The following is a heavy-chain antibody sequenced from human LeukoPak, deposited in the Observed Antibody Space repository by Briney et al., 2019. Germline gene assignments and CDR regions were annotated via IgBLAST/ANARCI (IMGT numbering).Heavy chain of an antibody. Sequence: GGSLSLSCAVSGFTFSSYSLVGVREARGEGGVWVSSISGSSTYIYYADSVKGRFTISRDNAKNSLYLQMNSLRAEDTAVYYCAKSPGRSNVVVVTAGWGQGTTVTVSS. D-gene: IGHD2-15*01. CDR1: GFTFSSYS. V-gene: IGHV3-21*04. J-gene: IGHJ6*02. CDR3: AKSPGRSNVVVVTAG. CDR2: ISGSSTYI.